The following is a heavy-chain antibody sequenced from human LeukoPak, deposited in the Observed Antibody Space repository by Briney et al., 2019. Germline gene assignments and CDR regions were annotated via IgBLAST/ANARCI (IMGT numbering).Heavy chain of an antibody. CDR3: AREDDFWSGYPNI. D-gene: IGHD3-3*01. Sequence: PGGSLRLSXAASGFTFSSYSMNWVRQAPGKGLEWVSSISSSSSYIYYADSVKGRFTISRDNAKNSLYLQMNSLRAEDTAVYYCAREDDFWSGYPNIWGQGTMVTVSS. V-gene: IGHV3-21*01. CDR2: ISSSSSYI. J-gene: IGHJ3*02. CDR1: GFTFSSYS.